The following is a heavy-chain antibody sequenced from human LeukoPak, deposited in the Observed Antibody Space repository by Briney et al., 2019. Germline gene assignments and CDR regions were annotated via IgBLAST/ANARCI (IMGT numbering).Heavy chain of an antibody. J-gene: IGHJ6*02. CDR3: AKDMSHYYYGMDV. V-gene: IGHV3-9*01. Sequence: GGSLRLSCAASGFTFDDYAMHWVRQAPGKGLEWVSGISWNSGSIGYADSVKGRFTISRDNAKNSLYLQMNSPRAEDTALYYCAKDMSHYYYGMDVWGQGTTVTVSS. CDR1: GFTFDDYA. CDR2: ISWNSGSI.